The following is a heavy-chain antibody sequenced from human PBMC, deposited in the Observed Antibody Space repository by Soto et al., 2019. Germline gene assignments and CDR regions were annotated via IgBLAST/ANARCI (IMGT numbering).Heavy chain of an antibody. V-gene: IGHV4-34*01. D-gene: IGHD6-19*01. CDR3: ARGGYIAVAVPYYYYMDV. J-gene: IGHJ6*03. CDR1: CVSFSGYY. CDR2: INHSGST. Sequence: SETLSLTCAVYCVSFSGYYWSWIRQPPGKGLEWIGEINHSGSTNYNPSLKSRVTISVDTSKNQFSLKLSSVTAADTAVYYCARGGYIAVAVPYYYYMDVWGKGTTVTVSS.